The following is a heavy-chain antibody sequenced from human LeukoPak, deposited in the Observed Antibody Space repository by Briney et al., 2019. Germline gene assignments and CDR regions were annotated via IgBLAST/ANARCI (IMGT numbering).Heavy chain of an antibody. CDR1: GGSFSGYF. CDR2: INHSGST. Sequence: SETLSLTCAVYGGSFSGYFWSWSRQPPGKGLEWIGEINHSGSTNYNPSLKSRVTISVDTSKNQFSLKLSSVTAADTAVYYCARLAAVAGTDYWGQGTLVTVSS. D-gene: IGHD6-19*01. V-gene: IGHV4-34*01. J-gene: IGHJ4*02. CDR3: ARLAAVAGTDY.